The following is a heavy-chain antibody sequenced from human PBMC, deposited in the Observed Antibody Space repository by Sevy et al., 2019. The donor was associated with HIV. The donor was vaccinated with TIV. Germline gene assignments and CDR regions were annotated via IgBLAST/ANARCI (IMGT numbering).Heavy chain of an antibody. CDR2: IHSDGSSS. V-gene: IGHV3-74*01. Sequence: GGSLRLSCAASGFTFRNYWMHWVRQAPGKGLVSVSYIHSDGSSSYYADYVKGRFTISRDNAQNTLYLQMNSLRDEDTAVYYCGSAGIGDFWSGYYGIDHWGQGTLVTVSS. CDR3: GSAGIGDFWSGYYGIDH. CDR1: GFTFRNYW. D-gene: IGHD3-3*01. J-gene: IGHJ4*02.